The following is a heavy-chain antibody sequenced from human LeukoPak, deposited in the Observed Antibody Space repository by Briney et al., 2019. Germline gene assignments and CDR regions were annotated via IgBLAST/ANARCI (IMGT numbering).Heavy chain of an antibody. CDR1: GFTFSSFY. CDR2: ISSDGSST. D-gene: IGHD2-21*01. V-gene: IGHV3-64D*09. CDR3: VKGFGGDYCY. Sequence: GGSLRLSCSASGFTFSSFYMHWVRQAPGEGLECVLAISSDGSSTFYADSVKGRFTIPRDNSRNTLYLQMSSLRAEDTAVYYCVKGFGGDYCYWGQGTLVTVSS. J-gene: IGHJ4*02.